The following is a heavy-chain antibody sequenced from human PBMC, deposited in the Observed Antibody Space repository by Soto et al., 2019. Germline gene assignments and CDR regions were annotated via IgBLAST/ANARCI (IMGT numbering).Heavy chain of an antibody. V-gene: IGHV4-39*01. D-gene: IGHD3-16*01. J-gene: IGHJ4*01. CDR3: ARQGRYGIIDY. CDR1: GGSINYSSYY. Sequence: QLQLQESGPGLVKPSETLSLTCTVSGGSINYSSYYWGWIRQPPGKGLEWIGSIYYSGTTYYTPSRKRRVTISVDTSKNQCSLKLSSVTAADTAVYSCARQGRYGIIDYWGHGTLVTDSS. CDR2: IYYSGTT.